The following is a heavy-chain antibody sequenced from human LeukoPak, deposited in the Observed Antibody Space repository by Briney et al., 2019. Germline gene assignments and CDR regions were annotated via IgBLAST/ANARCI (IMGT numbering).Heavy chain of an antibody. Sequence: PGRSLRLSCAASGFTFSIYAMHWVRQAPGKGLEWVAVISYDGSNKYYADSVKGRFTISRDNSKNTLYLQMNSLRAEDTAVYYCARDVGHGYNYGLIDYWGQGTLVTVSS. J-gene: IGHJ4*02. CDR1: GFTFSIYA. CDR2: ISYDGSNK. V-gene: IGHV3-30*04. D-gene: IGHD5-18*01. CDR3: ARDVGHGYNYGLIDY.